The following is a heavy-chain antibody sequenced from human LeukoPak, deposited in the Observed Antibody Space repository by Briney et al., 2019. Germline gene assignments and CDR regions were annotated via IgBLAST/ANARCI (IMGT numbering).Heavy chain of an antibody. CDR3: ARETVTNHDAFDI. Sequence: GRSLGLSCTASGFTFTSYAMHWVRQAPGKGLEWMTVISHDGSNTYYGDSVKGRFTISRDNSKNTLDLQMNSLRAEDTAVYYCARETVTNHDAFDIWGQGAMVTVSS. D-gene: IGHD4-11*01. CDR1: GFTFTSYA. V-gene: IGHV3-30-3*01. CDR2: ISHDGSNT. J-gene: IGHJ3*02.